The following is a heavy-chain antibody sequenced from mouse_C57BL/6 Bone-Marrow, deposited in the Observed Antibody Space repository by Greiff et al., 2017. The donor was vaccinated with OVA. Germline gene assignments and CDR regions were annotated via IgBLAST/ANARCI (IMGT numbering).Heavy chain of an antibody. Sequence: VQLQQSGAELVKPGASVKLSCKASGYTFTSYWMHWVKQRPGQGLEWIGMIHPNSGSTNYNEKFKSKATLTVDKSSSTAYMQLSSLTSEDSAVYYCARKSNDYDDYAMDYWGQGTSVTVSS. CDR2: IHPNSGST. J-gene: IGHJ4*01. CDR3: ARKSNDYDDYAMDY. D-gene: IGHD2-4*01. V-gene: IGHV1-64*01. CDR1: GYTFTSYW.